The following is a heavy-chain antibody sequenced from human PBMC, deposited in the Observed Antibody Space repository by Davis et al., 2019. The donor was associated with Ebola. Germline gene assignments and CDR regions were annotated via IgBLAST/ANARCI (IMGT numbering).Heavy chain of an antibody. CDR2: INAGNGNT. CDR1: GYTFTSYG. V-gene: IGHV1-3*01. Sequence: ASVKVSCKASGYTFTSYGISWVRQAPGQRLEWMGWINAGNGNTKYSQKFQGRVTITRDTSASTAYMELSSLRSEDTAVYYCARVRALHYFDYWGQGTLVTVSS. J-gene: IGHJ4*02. CDR3: ARVRALHYFDY.